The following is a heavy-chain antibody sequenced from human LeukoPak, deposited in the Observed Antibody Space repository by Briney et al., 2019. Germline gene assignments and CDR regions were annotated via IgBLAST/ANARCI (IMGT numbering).Heavy chain of an antibody. Sequence: SETLSLTCTVSGGSISSSSYYWAWIRQPPGKGLEWIGTIYNSGDTYYKSSLRSRVTISVDTSKNQVSLKLSSVTAADTAVYYCARCHPHVTTNWFDPWGQGTLVTVSS. CDR3: ARCHPHVTTNWFDP. CDR1: GGSISSSSYY. V-gene: IGHV4-39*01. J-gene: IGHJ5*02. CDR2: IYNSGDT. D-gene: IGHD1-14*01.